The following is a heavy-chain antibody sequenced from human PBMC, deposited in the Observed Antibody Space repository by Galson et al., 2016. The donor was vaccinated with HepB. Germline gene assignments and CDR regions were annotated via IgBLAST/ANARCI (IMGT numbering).Heavy chain of an antibody. Sequence: SLRLSCAGYGFTFDDYTLHWVRQAPGRGLEWVSSISWNGYTINYADSVKGRFTISRDNAKKSLSLKMNSLRSEDTALYYRVKDTVKGYNGLDVWGQGTTVTVSS. CDR1: GFTFDDYT. CDR3: VKDTVKGYNGLDV. V-gene: IGHV3-9*01. CDR2: ISWNGYTI. D-gene: IGHD6-19*01. J-gene: IGHJ6*02.